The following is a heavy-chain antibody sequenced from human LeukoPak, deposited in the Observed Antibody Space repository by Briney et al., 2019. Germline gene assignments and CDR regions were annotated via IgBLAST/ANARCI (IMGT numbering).Heavy chain of an antibody. Sequence: GGSLRLSCAASGFTFSSYGMHWVRQAPGKGLEWVAVISYDGSNKYYADSVKGRFTISRDNSKNTLYLQMNSLRAEDAAIYYCAKAFAFVGANFFDYWGQGTLVTVSS. J-gene: IGHJ4*02. D-gene: IGHD1-26*01. CDR2: ISYDGSNK. CDR3: AKAFAFVGANFFDY. CDR1: GFTFSSYG. V-gene: IGHV3-30*18.